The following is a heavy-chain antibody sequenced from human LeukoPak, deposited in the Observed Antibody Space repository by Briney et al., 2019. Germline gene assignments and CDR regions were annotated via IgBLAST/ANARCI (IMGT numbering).Heavy chain of an antibody. CDR1: GFTFSSYA. CDR2: SGHSDGTT. V-gene: IGHV3-23*01. J-gene: IGHJ5*01. D-gene: IGHD6-6*01. Sequence: PGGSLRLSCAASGFTFSSYAMSWVRQAPGKGLEWVSSGHSDGTTYYADSVKGRFTISRDNSKNTLSLQMNSLRAEDTAVYYCAKGSRIAARPTIWFDSWGQGTLVTVSS. CDR3: AKGSRIAARPTIWFDS.